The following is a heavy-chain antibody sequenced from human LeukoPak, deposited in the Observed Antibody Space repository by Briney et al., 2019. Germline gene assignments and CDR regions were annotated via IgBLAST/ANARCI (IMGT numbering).Heavy chain of an antibody. J-gene: IGHJ4*02. D-gene: IGHD6-6*01. CDR1: GFTFSNYW. CDR2: INTDGSST. CDR3: ARGYSSSYRIDY. Sequence: PGGSLRLSCAASGFTFSNYWMHWVRQAPGKGLVWVSRINTDGSSTTYADSVKGRFTISRDNAKNTLYLQMNSLGAEDTAVYYCARGYSSSYRIDYWGQGTLVTVSS. V-gene: IGHV3-74*01.